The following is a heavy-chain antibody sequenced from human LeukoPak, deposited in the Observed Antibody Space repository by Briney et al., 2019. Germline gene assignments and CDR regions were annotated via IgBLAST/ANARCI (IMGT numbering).Heavy chain of an antibody. D-gene: IGHD3-10*01. CDR2: IYYSGST. CDR3: ATRLLWFGELSDAFDI. V-gene: IGHV4-30-4*01. Sequence: SETLSLTCTVSGGSISSGDYYWRWIRQPPGKGLEWIGYIYYSGSTYYNPSLRSRFTISVDTSKNQFSLKLSSVTAADTAVYYCATRLLWFGELSDAFDIWGQGTMVTVSS. J-gene: IGHJ3*02. CDR1: GGSISSGDYY.